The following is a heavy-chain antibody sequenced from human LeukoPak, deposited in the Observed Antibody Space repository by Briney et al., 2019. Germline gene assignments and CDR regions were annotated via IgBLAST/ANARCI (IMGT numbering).Heavy chain of an antibody. CDR1: GGSISSSSYY. D-gene: IGHD3-10*01. CDR3: AGQSGVRGARVDY. J-gene: IGHJ4*02. Sequence: NPSETLSLTCTVSGGSISSSSYYWGWIRQPPGKGLEWIGSIYYSGSTYYNPSLKSRVTISVDTSKNQFSLKLSSVTAADTAVYYCAGQSGVRGARVDYWGQGTLVTVSS. CDR2: IYYSGST. V-gene: IGHV4-39*07.